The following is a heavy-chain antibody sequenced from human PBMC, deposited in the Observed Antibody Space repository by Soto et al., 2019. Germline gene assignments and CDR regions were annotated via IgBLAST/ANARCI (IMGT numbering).Heavy chain of an antibody. Sequence: QVQLQESGPGLVKPSQTLSLTCTVSGGSISSGGYYWSWIRQHPGKGLEWIGYIYYSGSTYYNPSLMSRVTISLDTSKNQFSLKLSSVTAADTAVYYCARDNGDYLHYYYYGMDVWGQGTTVTVSS. CDR1: GGSISSGGYY. CDR3: ARDNGDYLHYYYYGMDV. CDR2: IYYSGST. V-gene: IGHV4-31*03. D-gene: IGHD4-17*01. J-gene: IGHJ6*02.